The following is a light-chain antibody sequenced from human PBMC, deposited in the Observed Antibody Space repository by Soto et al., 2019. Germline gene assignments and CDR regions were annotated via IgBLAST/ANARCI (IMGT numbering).Light chain of an antibody. CDR3: QQRSNWPQT. V-gene: IGKV3-15*01. J-gene: IGKJ1*01. Sequence: DIVVTQSPATLSASPGERFAVSCRSSQFVSSRLAWYQRRPGQVPRLLIYDTSTRATGVPTRFSGSRSGAEFTLTINSLQSEDFAVYYCQQRSNWPQTFGQGTKVDI. CDR2: DTS. CDR1: QFVSSR.